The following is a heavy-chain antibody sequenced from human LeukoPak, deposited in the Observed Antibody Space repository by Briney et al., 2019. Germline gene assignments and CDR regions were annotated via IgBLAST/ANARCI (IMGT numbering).Heavy chain of an antibody. CDR3: AKAFQLKMTTVTTGFDY. CDR1: GFTFSSYG. D-gene: IGHD4-17*01. Sequence: GGSLRLSCAASGFTFSSYGMHWVRQAPGKGLEWVAVISYDGSNKYYADSVKGRFAISRDNSKNTLYLQMNSLRAEDTAVYYCAKAFQLKMTTVTTGFDYWGQGTLVTVSS. V-gene: IGHV3-30*18. CDR2: ISYDGSNK. J-gene: IGHJ4*02.